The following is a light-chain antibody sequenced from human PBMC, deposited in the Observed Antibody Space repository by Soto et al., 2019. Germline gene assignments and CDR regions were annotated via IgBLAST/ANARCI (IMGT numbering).Light chain of an antibody. CDR2: DAS. CDR3: QQRSSWPLT. Sequence: EIVLTQSPATLSLSPGERATLSCRASQSVFSYLAWYQQIPGQAHRLLIYDASNRATGIPARFSGSGSGADFTLTISSLEPEDFAIYHCQQRSSWPLTFGGGTKVEIK. J-gene: IGKJ4*01. CDR1: QSVFSY. V-gene: IGKV3-11*01.